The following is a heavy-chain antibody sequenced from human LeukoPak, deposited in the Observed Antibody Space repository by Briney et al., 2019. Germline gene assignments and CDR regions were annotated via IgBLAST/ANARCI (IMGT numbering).Heavy chain of an antibody. D-gene: IGHD2-15*01. CDR1: GFTFDLYA. J-gene: IGHJ4*02. CDR3: ARDQVQLCSSGSRYVIDN. CDR2: MSYDGSNK. Sequence: QPGGSLRLSCAASGFTFDLYAMHWVRQAPGRGLEWVAVMSYDGSNKYYADSVKGRFTISRDNSQNTLHLQMSSLRVADTAVYYCARDQVQLCSSGSRYVIDNWGPGTLVAVSS. V-gene: IGHV3-30*04.